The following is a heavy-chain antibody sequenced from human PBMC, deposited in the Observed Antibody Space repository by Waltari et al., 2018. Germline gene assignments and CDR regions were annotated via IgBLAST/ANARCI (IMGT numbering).Heavy chain of an antibody. D-gene: IGHD2-8*01. J-gene: IGHJ4*02. CDR1: GFSFNNDG. CDR3: AAGVEFFDY. V-gene: IGHV3-30*02. CDR2: IRYDGSNK. Sequence: QVQLVESGGGVVQPGGAVRLSCAASGFSFNNDGMHWVRQVPGKGLEWVAFIRYDGSNKYYVDSVKGRFTISRDNSKNTLYLQVNSLRGEDTAVYYCAAGVEFFDYWGQGTLVIVSS.